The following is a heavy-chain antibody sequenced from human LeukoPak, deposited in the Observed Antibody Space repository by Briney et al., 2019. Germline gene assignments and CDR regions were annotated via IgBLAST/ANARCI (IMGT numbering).Heavy chain of an antibody. J-gene: IGHJ4*02. CDR1: GYSFTSYW. CDR3: ARRVTYYYDSSGYYLFDY. Sequence: SGESLKISCKGSGYSFTSYWIGWVRQMPGKGLEWMGVIYPGDSDTRYSPSFQGQVTISADKSISTAYLQWSSLKASDTAMYYCARRVTYYYDSSGYYLFDYWGQGTLVTVSS. D-gene: IGHD3-22*01. V-gene: IGHV5-51*01. CDR2: IYPGDSDT.